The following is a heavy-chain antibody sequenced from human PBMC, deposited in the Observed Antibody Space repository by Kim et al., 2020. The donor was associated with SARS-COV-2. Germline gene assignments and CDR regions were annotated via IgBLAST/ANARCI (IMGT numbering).Heavy chain of an antibody. CDR1: GFTFSGYT. J-gene: IGHJ2*01. Sequence: GGSLRLSCAASGFTFSGYTMNWVRQAPGKGLEWVSSISSSSRYIYYADSVKGRFTISRDNAKNSLYLQMNSLRAEDTAVYYCARDLITIFGVVTPPFDLWGRGTLVTVSS. V-gene: IGHV3-21*01. D-gene: IGHD3-3*01. CDR2: ISSSSRYI. CDR3: ARDLITIFGVVTPPFDL.